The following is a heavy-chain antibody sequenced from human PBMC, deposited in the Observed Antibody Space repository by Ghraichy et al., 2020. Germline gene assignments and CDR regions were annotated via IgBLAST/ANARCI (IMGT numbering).Heavy chain of an antibody. D-gene: IGHD6-19*01. CDR2: IYYSGST. Sequence: SETLSLTCTVSGGSISSYYWCWIRQPPGKGLEWIGYIYYSGSTNYNPSLKNRVTISVDTSKNQFSLKLSSVTAAYTAVYYCARARADHDALDIWGQGTMVTVSS. CDR3: ARARADHDALDI. J-gene: IGHJ3*02. CDR1: GGSISSYY. V-gene: IGHV4-59*01.